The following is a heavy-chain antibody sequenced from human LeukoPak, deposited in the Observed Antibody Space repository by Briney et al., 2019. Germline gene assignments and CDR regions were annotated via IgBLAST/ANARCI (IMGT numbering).Heavy chain of an antibody. CDR1: GFTFSNYG. J-gene: IGHJ3*02. V-gene: IGHV3-30*18. Sequence: PGRSLRLSCTASGFTFSNYGMHWVRQAPGKGLEWVAVISYDGSNKYYADSVTGRFTISRDNSKNTLYLQMNSLRAEDTALYYCAEDHPGGAFDIWGQGTMVAVSS. CDR3: AEDHPGGAFDI. CDR2: ISYDGSNK.